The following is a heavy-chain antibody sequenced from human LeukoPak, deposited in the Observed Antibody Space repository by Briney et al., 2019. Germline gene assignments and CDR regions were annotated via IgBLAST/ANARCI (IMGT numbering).Heavy chain of an antibody. J-gene: IGHJ3*02. V-gene: IGHV3-23*01. CDR2: ISGSGGST. CDR1: GFTFSSYA. Sequence: GGSLRLSCAASGFTFSSYAMSWVRQAPGKGLEWVSAISGSGGSTYYADSVKGRFTISRDNSKNTLYLQMNSLRAEDTAVYYCAKDLSSSWYLDAFDIWAKGQWSPSLQ. D-gene: IGHD6-13*01. CDR3: AKDLSSSWYLDAFDI.